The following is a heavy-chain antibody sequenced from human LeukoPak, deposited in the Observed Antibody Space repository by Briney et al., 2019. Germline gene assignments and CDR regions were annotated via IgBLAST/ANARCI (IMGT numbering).Heavy chain of an antibody. CDR3: ARARSGYYQRYYYYYYMDV. V-gene: IGHV1-8*01. CDR1: GYTFTSYD. J-gene: IGHJ6*03. D-gene: IGHD3-3*01. Sequence: ASVKVSCKASGYTFTSYDINWVRQAPGQGLEWMGWMNPNSGNTGYAQKFQGRVTMTRNTSISTAYMELSSLRSEDTAVYYCARARSGYYQRYYYYYYMDVWGKGTTVTVSS. CDR2: MNPNSGNT.